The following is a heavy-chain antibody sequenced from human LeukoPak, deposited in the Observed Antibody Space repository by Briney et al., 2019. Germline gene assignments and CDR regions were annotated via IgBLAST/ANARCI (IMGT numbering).Heavy chain of an antibody. CDR1: GFSVSSNY. D-gene: IGHD6-19*01. CDR2: IYSGGSS. Sequence: PGGSLRLSCAAYGFSVSSNYMSWVRQAPGKGLEWVSVIYSGGSSYYGDSVKGRFTISRDNSKNTLYLQMNSLRAEDTAVYYCARAPSAQWYFQHWGQGTLVIVSS. V-gene: IGHV3-53*01. J-gene: IGHJ1*01. CDR3: ARAPSAQWYFQH.